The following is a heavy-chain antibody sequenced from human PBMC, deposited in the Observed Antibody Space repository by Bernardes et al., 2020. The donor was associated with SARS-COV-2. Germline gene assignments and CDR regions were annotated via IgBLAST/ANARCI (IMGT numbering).Heavy chain of an antibody. Sequence: SETLSLTCAVYGGSFSGYYWSWIRQPPGKGLEWIGEINHSGSTNYNPSLKSRVTISVDTSKNQFSLKLSSVTAADTAVYYCARGVGYNWNYVHYYYMDVWGKGTTVTVSS. CDR2: INHSGST. CDR3: ARGVGYNWNYVHYYYMDV. CDR1: GGSFSGYY. V-gene: IGHV4-34*01. D-gene: IGHD1-7*01. J-gene: IGHJ6*03.